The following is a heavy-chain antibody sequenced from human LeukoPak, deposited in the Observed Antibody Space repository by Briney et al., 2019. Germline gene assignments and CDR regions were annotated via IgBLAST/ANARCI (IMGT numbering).Heavy chain of an antibody. CDR2: ISGSGVYT. J-gene: IGHJ4*02. D-gene: IGHD3-10*01. CDR1: GFTFSSYA. CDR3: AKDQSIEKWFSFHY. V-gene: IGHV3-23*01. Sequence: QAGGSLRLSCAASGFTFSSYAMPWVRQAPGKGLEWVSAISGSGVYTYYADSVKGRFTISRDNSKNMIYLQMNSLRVEDTAVYHCAKDQSIEKWFSFHYWGQGTLVTVSS.